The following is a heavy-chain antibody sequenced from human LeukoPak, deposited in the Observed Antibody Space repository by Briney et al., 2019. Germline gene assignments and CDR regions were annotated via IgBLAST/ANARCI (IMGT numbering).Heavy chain of an antibody. V-gene: IGHV4-39*01. D-gene: IGHD2-15*01. CDR2: IYYSGST. Sequence: PSETLSLTCTVSGGSISSSSYYWGWIRQPPGKGLEWIGSIYYSGSTYYNPSLKSRVTISVDTSKNQFSLKLSSVTAADTAVYYCARLLPGVEALFYFDYWGQGTLVTVSS. CDR1: GGSISSSSYY. CDR3: ARLLPGVEALFYFDY. J-gene: IGHJ4*02.